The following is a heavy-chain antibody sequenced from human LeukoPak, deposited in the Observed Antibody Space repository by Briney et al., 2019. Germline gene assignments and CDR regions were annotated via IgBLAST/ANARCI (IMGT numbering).Heavy chain of an antibody. Sequence: SETLSLTCAVYGGSFSGYYWSWIRQPPGKGLEWIGEINHSGSTNYNPSLKSRVTISVDTSKNQFSLKLSSVTAADTAVYYCARVVCNSASCMRRNFVDYWGQGTLVTVSS. V-gene: IGHV4-34*01. J-gene: IGHJ4*02. D-gene: IGHD2-2*01. CDR1: GGSFSGYY. CDR2: INHSGST. CDR3: ARVVCNSASCMRRNFVDY.